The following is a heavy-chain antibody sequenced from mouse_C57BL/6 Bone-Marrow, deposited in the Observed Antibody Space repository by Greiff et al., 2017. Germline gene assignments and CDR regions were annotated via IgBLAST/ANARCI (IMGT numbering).Heavy chain of an antibody. J-gene: IGHJ4*01. CDR1: GYTFTNYW. Sequence: VQLQQPGAELVKPGASVKLSCKASGYTFTNYWMHWVKQRPGQGLEWIGMMHPNGGSPDYNEKFKSEATLSVDKSSRTAYMELSSLTSEDSAVYYGARSYDYDDYTRDDWGQGTAVTVSS. V-gene: IGHV1-64*01. D-gene: IGHD2-4*01. CDR3: ARSYDYDDYTRDD. CDR2: MHPNGGSP.